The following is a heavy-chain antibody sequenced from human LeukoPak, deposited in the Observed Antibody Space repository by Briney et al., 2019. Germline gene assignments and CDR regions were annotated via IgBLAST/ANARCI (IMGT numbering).Heavy chain of an antibody. CDR3: ARDFNYYDSSGYPHWYFDL. CDR1: GFTFSSYE. J-gene: IGHJ2*01. CDR2: ISSSGSTI. V-gene: IGHV3-48*03. D-gene: IGHD3-22*01. Sequence: GGSLRLSCAASGFTFSSYEVNWVRQAPGKGLEWVSYISSSGSTIYYADSVKGRFTISRDNAKSSLYLQMNSLRAEDTAVYYCARDFNYYDSSGYPHWYFDLWGRGTLVTVSS.